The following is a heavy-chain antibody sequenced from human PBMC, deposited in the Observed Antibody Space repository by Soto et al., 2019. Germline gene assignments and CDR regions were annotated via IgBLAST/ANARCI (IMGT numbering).Heavy chain of an antibody. CDR2: ISGNSDTT. D-gene: IGHD1-26*01. V-gene: IGHV3-23*01. Sequence: VGSLRLSCAASGFIFSTNGMIWVRQPPGKGLEWVSIISGNSDTTFYADSVKGRFTVSRDNSKNTLYLQMNSLRVEDTAIYYSEQDNNWDETGCGQGTLATVSS. CDR3: EQDNNWDETG. CDR1: GFIFSTNG. J-gene: IGHJ4*02.